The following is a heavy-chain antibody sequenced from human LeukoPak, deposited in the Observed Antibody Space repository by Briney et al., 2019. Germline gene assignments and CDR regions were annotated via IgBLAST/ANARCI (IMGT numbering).Heavy chain of an antibody. V-gene: IGHV5-51*01. CDR2: IYPGDSDT. D-gene: IGHD3-22*01. Sequence: GESLKISCQGSGYSFPSYGIGWVRQMPEKGLEWMGIIYPGDSDTRYSPSFQGQVTISADKSISTAYLQWSSLKASDTAMYYCARSYYYDSSGYDAFDFWGQATMVTVSS. J-gene: IGHJ3*01. CDR1: GYSFPSYG. CDR3: ARSYYYDSSGYDAFDF.